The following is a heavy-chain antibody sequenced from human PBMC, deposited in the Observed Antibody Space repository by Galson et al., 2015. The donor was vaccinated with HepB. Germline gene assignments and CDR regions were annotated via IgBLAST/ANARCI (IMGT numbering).Heavy chain of an antibody. V-gene: IGHV5-10-1*01. Sequence: SGAEVKKPGESLRISCKGSGYSFTSYWISWVRQMPGKGLEWMGRIDPSDSYTNYSPSFQGHVTISADKSISTAYLQWSSLKASDTAMYYCATDESGNLDYYYYMDVWGKGTTVTVSS. D-gene: IGHD2/OR15-2a*01. CDR2: IDPSDSYT. CDR1: GYSFTSYW. CDR3: ATDESGNLDYYYYMDV. J-gene: IGHJ6*03.